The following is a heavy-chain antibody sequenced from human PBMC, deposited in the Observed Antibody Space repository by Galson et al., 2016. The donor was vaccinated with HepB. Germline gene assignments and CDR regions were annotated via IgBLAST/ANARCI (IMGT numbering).Heavy chain of an antibody. Sequence: SLRLSCAASGFSFSSYGMHWVRQAPGKGLEWVAVIYNDGSDKYYAESVKGRFTISRDNSENTLYLQMNSLRAEDTAVYYCARDPHEFWSGFYYYHYYGMDVWGQGTTVTVSS. D-gene: IGHD3-3*01. V-gene: IGHV3-30*12. J-gene: IGHJ6*02. CDR1: GFSFSSYG. CDR2: IYNDGSDK. CDR3: ARDPHEFWSGFYYYHYYGMDV.